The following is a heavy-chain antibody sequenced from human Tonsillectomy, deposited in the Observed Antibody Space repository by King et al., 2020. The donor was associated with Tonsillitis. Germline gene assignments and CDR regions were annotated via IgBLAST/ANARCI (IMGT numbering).Heavy chain of an antibody. D-gene: IGHD2-15*01. CDR1: GFTFSSYA. V-gene: IGHV3-30-3*01. CDR3: ASTKYCSGGSCYLDAFDI. CDR2: ISYDGSNK. J-gene: IGHJ3*02. Sequence: VQLVESGGGVVQPGRSLRLPCAASGFTFSSYAMHWVRQAPGKGLEWVAVISYDGSNKYYADSVKGRFTISRDTSKKTLYLQMNSLRAEDTAVYYCASTKYCSGGSCYLDAFDIWGQGTMVTVSS.